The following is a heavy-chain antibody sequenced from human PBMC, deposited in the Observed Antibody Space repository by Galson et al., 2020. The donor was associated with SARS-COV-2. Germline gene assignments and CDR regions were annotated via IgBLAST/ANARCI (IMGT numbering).Heavy chain of an antibody. CDR1: GFTFSAYW. CDR3: ARSTAYCGGAVATGGSFDI. J-gene: IGHJ3*02. D-gene: IGHD2-21*01. CDR2: IKQDGSDK. V-gene: IGHV3-7*01. Sequence: GGSLRPSCAASGFTFSAYWMSWVRQAPGKGLEWVANIKQDGSDKNNVDSVRGRFTISRDSAKSSVHLQMNSLRAEDTAVYYCARSTAYCGGAVATGGSFDIWGQGTGGTVSS.